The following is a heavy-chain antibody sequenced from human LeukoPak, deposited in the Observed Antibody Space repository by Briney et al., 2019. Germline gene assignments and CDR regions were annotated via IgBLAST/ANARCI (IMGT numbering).Heavy chain of an antibody. CDR2: IKQDGSEE. D-gene: IGHD2-2*01. CDR3: ARARNRYCSSISCYSGFVDY. CDR1: GFTFSDHY. Sequence: GGSLRLSCAASGFTFSDHYMDWVRQAPGKGLEWVANIKQDGSEEYYVDSVKGRFTISRDNAKNSLYLQMNSLRAEDTAVYYCARARNRYCSSISCYSGFVDYWGQGTLVTVSS. J-gene: IGHJ4*02. V-gene: IGHV3-7*03.